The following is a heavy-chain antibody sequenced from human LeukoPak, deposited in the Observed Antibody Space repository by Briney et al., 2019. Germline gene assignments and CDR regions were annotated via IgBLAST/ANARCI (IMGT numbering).Heavy chain of an antibody. D-gene: IGHD1-1*01. CDR3: ARGPTISETGYFDY. J-gene: IGHJ4*03. CDR1: GGSLSAYY. Sequence: SETLSLTCAVYGGSLSAYYWSWIRQSPGKGLEWIAEINHRGDTKYNSSVKSRVTISVDTSKNQFSLKVSSLTAADTAVYYCARGPTISETGYFDYWGQGTLVTVSS. V-gene: IGHV4-34*01. CDR2: INHRGDT.